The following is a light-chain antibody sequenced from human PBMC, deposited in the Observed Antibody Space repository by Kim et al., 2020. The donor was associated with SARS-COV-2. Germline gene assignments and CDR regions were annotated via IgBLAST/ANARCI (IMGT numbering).Light chain of an antibody. J-gene: IGLJ2*01. CDR1: SLRKYY. V-gene: IGLV3-19*01. CDR3: NSRDTTHFVI. CDR2: GIN. Sequence: SSELTQDPAVSVALGQTVRITCQGDSLRKYYATWYQQKPGQAPVLLISGINNRPSGIPDRFSGSSSGNTASLTIAGAQAEDEADYYCNSRDTTHFVIFGGGTKLAVL.